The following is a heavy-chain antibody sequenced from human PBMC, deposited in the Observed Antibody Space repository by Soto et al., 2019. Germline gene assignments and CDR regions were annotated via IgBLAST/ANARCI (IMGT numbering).Heavy chain of an antibody. CDR1: GFSLSNPKMA. D-gene: IGHD4-17*01. J-gene: IGHJ5*02. CDR3: ALTNSGHGDHYWFDA. V-gene: IGHV2-26*01. Sequence: QVTLKESCPVLVKPTETLTLTCTVSGFSLSNPKMAVSWVRQSPGKALEWLAGTFPRDIKWYSTSLKSRLSISKDTSKIVVVITMSNMDPVDTGTYYCALTNSGHGDHYWFDALGQGTLVTVSS. CDR2: TFPRDIK.